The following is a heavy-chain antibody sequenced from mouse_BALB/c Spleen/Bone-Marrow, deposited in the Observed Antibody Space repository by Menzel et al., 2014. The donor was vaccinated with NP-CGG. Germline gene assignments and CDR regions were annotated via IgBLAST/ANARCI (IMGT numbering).Heavy chain of an antibody. V-gene: IGHV1-7*01. Sequence: QVQLQQSGAELAKPGASVKMSCKASGHTFTSYWMHWVKQRPGQGPEWIGYIYPSTGYTEYNQKFKDKATFTAYKSSSTAYIQLSRLTSEDSAVYYCARYDGYEAYWGQGTLVTVSA. J-gene: IGHJ3*01. D-gene: IGHD2-3*01. CDR3: ARYDGYEAY. CDR2: IYPSTGYT. CDR1: GHTFTSYW.